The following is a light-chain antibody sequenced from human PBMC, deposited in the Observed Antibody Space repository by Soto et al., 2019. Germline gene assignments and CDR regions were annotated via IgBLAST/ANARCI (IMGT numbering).Light chain of an antibody. CDR3: SSYSISTADL. J-gene: IGLJ1*01. CDR2: EVS. V-gene: IGLV2-14*01. CDR1: SSDVGGYDY. Sequence: QSALTQPASVSGSPGQSITFSCTGTSSDVGGYDYVSWYQIHPGKAPKLMVFEVSNRPSGVSYRFSGSKSGNTASLTISGLQAEDEADYFCSSYSISTADLFGTGTKVTVL.